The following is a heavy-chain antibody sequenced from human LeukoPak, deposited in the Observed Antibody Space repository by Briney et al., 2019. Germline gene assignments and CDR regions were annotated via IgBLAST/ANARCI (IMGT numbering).Heavy chain of an antibody. Sequence: SETLSLTCAVSGGSISNYYWSWIRQPPGKGLEWIGEINHSGSTNYNPSLKSRVTISVDTSKNQFSLKLSSVTAADTAVYYCASYDTSGYYDYWGQGTLVTVSS. D-gene: IGHD3-22*01. CDR1: GGSISNYY. CDR2: INHSGST. CDR3: ASYDTSGYYDY. V-gene: IGHV4-34*01. J-gene: IGHJ4*02.